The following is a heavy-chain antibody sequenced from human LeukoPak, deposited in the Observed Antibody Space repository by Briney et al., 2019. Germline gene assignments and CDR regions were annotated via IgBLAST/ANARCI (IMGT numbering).Heavy chain of an antibody. V-gene: IGHV4-39*01. CDR1: GGSISSSSYY. CDR3: ARTYYDYVWGSYRPFDY. Sequence: PSETLSLTCTVSGGSISSSSYYWGWIRQPPGKGLEWIGSIYYSGSTYYNPSLKSRVTISVDTSKNQFSLKLSYVTAADTAAYYCARTYYDYVWGSYRPFDYWGQGTLVTVSS. CDR2: IYYSGST. J-gene: IGHJ4*02. D-gene: IGHD3-16*02.